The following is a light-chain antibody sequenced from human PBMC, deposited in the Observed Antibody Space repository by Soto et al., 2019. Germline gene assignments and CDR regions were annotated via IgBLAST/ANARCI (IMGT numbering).Light chain of an antibody. CDR1: QTIRSG. J-gene: IGKJ2*02. CDR3: QHYNSSPCP. Sequence: DIQMTQSPSTLSASIRDRVTITCRASQTIRSGLAWYQQKPGKAPKLLIYDATTLQSAVPSRFRGSGSGTEFPLTISSLQPDDSATYYFQHYNSSPCPFGQGTQLEIQ. V-gene: IGKV1-5*01. CDR2: DAT.